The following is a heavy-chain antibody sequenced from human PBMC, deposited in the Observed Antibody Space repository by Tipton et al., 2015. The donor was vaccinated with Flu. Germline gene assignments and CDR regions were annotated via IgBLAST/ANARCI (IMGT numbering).Heavy chain of an antibody. CDR1: GYSISSGYY. CDR3: ARHPSSLGAFDI. Sequence: TLSLTCAVSGYSISSGYYWGWIRQPPGKGLEWIGSIYHSGSTYYHPSLKSRVTISVDTSKNQFSLKLSSVTAADTAVYYCARHPSSLGAFDIWGQGTMVTVSS. J-gene: IGHJ3*02. D-gene: IGHD7-27*01. CDR2: IYHSGST. V-gene: IGHV4-38-2*01.